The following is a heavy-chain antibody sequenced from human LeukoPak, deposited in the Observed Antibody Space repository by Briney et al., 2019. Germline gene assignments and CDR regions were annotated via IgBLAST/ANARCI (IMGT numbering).Heavy chain of an antibody. CDR1: GFTFSNFA. CDR3: AKDQRYAMDYSFAMDV. J-gene: IGHJ6*02. CDR2: ISYDGYNK. V-gene: IGHV3-30*18. Sequence: GGSLRLSCAASGFTFSNFAVTWVRQAPGKGLEWVAVISYDGYNKYYADSVKGRFTISRDNSKNTLYLQMNSVRAEDTAVYYCAKDQRYAMDYSFAMDVWGQGTTVTVSS. D-gene: IGHD1-1*01.